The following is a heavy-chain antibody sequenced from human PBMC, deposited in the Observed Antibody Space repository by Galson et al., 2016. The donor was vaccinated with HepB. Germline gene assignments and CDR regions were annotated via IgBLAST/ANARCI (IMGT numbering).Heavy chain of an antibody. CDR3: VVYDFWSGYPTSAFNI. J-gene: IGHJ3*02. CDR1: GDSISSSNYY. V-gene: IGHV4-39*01. CDR2: IYYGGSA. Sequence: SETLSLTCTVSGDSISSSNYYWGWIRQPPGKGLEWIGSIYYGGSAYYKPSLKSRVTISVDTSENQFSLKLRSVTASDTAVYYCVVYDFWSGYPTSAFNIWGQGTMVTVSS. D-gene: IGHD3-3*01.